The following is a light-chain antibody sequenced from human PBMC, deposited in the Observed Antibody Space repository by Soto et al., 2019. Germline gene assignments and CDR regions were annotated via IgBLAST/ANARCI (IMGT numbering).Light chain of an antibody. CDR1: QSISIY. Sequence: DIQVTQSPSSLSASVGDRVTITCRASQSISIYLSWFQQKPGKAPNLLIYTASTLQTGIPSRFSGSGSGTDFTLTISSLQPEDFATYPCQQSYSIPYTFGQGTKLEI. J-gene: IGKJ2*01. CDR3: QQSYSIPYT. CDR2: TAS. V-gene: IGKV1-39*01.